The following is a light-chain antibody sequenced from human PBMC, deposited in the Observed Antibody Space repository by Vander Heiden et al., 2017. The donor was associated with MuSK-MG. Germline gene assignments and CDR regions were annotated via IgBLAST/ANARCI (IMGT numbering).Light chain of an antibody. CDR3: EQCFSYQPGSS. CDR2: DAL. CDR1: QDIGNY. J-gene: IGKJ2*01. V-gene: IGKV1-33*01. Sequence: DTQMTQSSSSLSASVGDRVTITSPASQDIGNYLNWYKQKAGKTPKGLIYDALSWAAGGNPMFSGSGVARDVILTISRRHPKGSETYFCEQCFSYQPGSSFGQGTVLEIE.